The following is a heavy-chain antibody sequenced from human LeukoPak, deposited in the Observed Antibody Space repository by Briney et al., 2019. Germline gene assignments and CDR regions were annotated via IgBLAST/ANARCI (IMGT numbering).Heavy chain of an antibody. J-gene: IGHJ4*02. Sequence: GASVKVSCKASGYTFTSYVISWVRQAPGQGLEWMGWISAYNGNTNYAQKLQGRVTMTTDTSTSTAYMELRSLRSDDTAVYYCARGRRNPYYYGSGSYSVWGQGTLVTVSS. V-gene: IGHV1-18*01. CDR2: ISAYNGNT. CDR1: GYTFTSYV. CDR3: ARGRRNPYYYGSGSYSV. D-gene: IGHD3-10*01.